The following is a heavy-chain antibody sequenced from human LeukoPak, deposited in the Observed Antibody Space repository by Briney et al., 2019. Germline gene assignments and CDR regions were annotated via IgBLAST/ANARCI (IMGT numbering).Heavy chain of an antibody. CDR3: ARHSNWNGGVDWFDP. CDR2: IHYSGSP. D-gene: IGHD1-20*01. V-gene: IGHV4-59*08. J-gene: IGHJ5*02. CDR1: GGSNY. Sequence: LETLSLTCTVSGGSNYWTWIRQAPGKGLEWIAYIHYSGSPHYNPSLRSRVTISIDTSKNQLSLKLNSATAADTAVYYCARHSNWNGGVDWFDPWGQGTQVTVSS.